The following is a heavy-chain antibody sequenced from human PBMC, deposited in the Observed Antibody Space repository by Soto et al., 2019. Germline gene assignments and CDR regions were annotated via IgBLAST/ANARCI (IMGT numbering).Heavy chain of an antibody. CDR3: ARAAILVLPAGNRCHWFDP. CDR2: IYYIGST. V-gene: IGHV4-31*03. CDR1: GGSVSSGVYY. D-gene: IGHD2-2*01. J-gene: IGHJ5*02. Sequence: PSETLSLTCTVSGGSVSSGVYYWSWIRHHPGNGLEWIGYIYYIGSTYYNPSLKSRVTISVDTSKNQFSLKLSSVTAADTDVYYCARAAILVLPAGNRCHWFDPWGEGTLAPFSP.